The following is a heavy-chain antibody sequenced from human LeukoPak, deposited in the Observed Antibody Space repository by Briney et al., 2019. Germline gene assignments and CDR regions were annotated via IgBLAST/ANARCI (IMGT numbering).Heavy chain of an antibody. J-gene: IGHJ3*02. D-gene: IGHD6-19*01. CDR3: ARYSSGWYSRQDAFDI. CDR2: MNPNSGNT. Sequence: ASVKVSCKASGYTFTIYDINWVRQATGQGLEWMGWMNPNSGNTVYAQKFQGRVTMTRNTSISTAYMELSSLRSEDTAVYYCARYSSGWYSRQDAFDIWGQGTMVTVSS. V-gene: IGHV1-8*01. CDR1: GYTFTIYD.